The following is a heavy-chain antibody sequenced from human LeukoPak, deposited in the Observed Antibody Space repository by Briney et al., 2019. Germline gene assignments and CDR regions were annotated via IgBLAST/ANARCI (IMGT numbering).Heavy chain of an antibody. D-gene: IGHD2-2*01. CDR3: ARVGYCSSTSCYYYYYGMDV. J-gene: IGHJ6*04. Sequence: GASVKVSCKASGGTFSSYAISWVRQAPGQGLEWMGGIIPIFGTANYAQKFQGRVTITADESTSTAYMELSSLSSEDTAVYYCARVGYCSSTSCYYYYYGMDVWGKGTTVTVSS. CDR1: GGTFSSYA. CDR2: IIPIFGTA. V-gene: IGHV1-69*01.